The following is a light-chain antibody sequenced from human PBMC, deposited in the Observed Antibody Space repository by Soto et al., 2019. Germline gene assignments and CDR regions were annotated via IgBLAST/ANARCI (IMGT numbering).Light chain of an antibody. J-gene: IGKJ4*01. CDR2: DAS. Sequence: IQMTQSPSTLYSSLGDRVTITCRASQSISSWLAWYQQKPGKAPKLLIFDASSLERGVPSRFSVGGSGTDGTLTISRLKTEDGATYDCQQEYVYPSTFCGGTKVDI. V-gene: IGKV1-5*01. CDR3: QQEYVYPST. CDR1: QSISSW.